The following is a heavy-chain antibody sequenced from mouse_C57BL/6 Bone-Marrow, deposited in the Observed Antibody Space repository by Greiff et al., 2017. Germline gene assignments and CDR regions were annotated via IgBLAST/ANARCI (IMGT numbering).Heavy chain of an antibody. CDR3: ARSVWYPDY. J-gene: IGHJ2*01. V-gene: IGHV14-2*01. CDR2: IDPAGGEN. Sequence: VQLKQSGAELVKPGASVKLSCTASGFNIKDYYMHWVKQRTEQGLEWIGWIDPAGGENKYAPTFQGKATITADTSSNTDYLQLSSLTSEDTAVYYCARSVWYPDYWGQGTTLTVSS. CDR1: GFNIKDYY. D-gene: IGHD2-10*02.